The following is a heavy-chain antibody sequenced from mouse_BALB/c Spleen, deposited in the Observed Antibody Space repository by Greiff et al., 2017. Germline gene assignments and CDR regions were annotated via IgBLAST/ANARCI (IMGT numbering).Heavy chain of an antibody. D-gene: IGHD3-2*01. V-gene: IGHV14-3*02. J-gene: IGHJ3*01. CDR2: IDPANGNT. CDR3: ARDSSGYVDWFAY. CDR1: GFNIKDTY. Sequence: EVQGVESGAELVKPGASVKLSCTASGFNIKDTYMHWVKQRPEQGLEWIGRIDPANGNTKYDPKFQGKATITADTSSNTAYLQLSSLTSEDTAVYYCARDSSGYVDWFAYWGQGTLVTVSA.